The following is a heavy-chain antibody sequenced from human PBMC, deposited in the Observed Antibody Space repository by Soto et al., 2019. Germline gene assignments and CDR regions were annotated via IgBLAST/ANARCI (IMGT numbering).Heavy chain of an antibody. CDR1: GYGFMNYG. J-gene: IGHJ4*02. CDR2: ISTYNGNT. D-gene: IGHD4-17*01. V-gene: IGHV1-18*01. Sequence: QVQLVQSGPEVKKAGASVKVSCKASGYGFMNYGISWVRQAPGQGLEWMGWISTYNGNTDYAQKFQDRVTMTADASINTAYMELRNLRSNDTAVYFCARGWYYTDYYGDFWGQGTLVTVSS. CDR3: ARGWYYTDYYGDF.